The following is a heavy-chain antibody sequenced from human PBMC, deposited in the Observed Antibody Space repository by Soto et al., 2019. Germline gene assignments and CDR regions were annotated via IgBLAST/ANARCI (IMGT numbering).Heavy chain of an antibody. Sequence: GGSLRLSCAASGFIFGAYAMAWVRQAPGKGLEWVAGISDIVDTTHYADSVKGRFTISRDKSKNTLYLQMNSLRVEDTAKYFCAKAQWLLGGDYFDSWGQGTLVTVSS. CDR2: ISDIVDTT. CDR1: GFIFGAYA. D-gene: IGHD6-19*01. V-gene: IGHV3-23*01. J-gene: IGHJ4*02. CDR3: AKAQWLLGGDYFDS.